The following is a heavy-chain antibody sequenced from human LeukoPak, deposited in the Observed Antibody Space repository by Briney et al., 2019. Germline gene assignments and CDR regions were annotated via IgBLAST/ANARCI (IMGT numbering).Heavy chain of an antibody. Sequence: SVKVSCKASGGTFSSYAISWVRQAPGQGLEWMGRIIPILGIANYAQKFQGRVTITADKSTSTAYMELSSLRSEDTVVYYCARGSYYDSSGSEGPRDAFDIWGQGTMVTVSS. CDR3: ARGSYYDSSGSEGPRDAFDI. V-gene: IGHV1-69*04. CDR2: IIPILGIA. CDR1: GGTFSSYA. D-gene: IGHD3-22*01. J-gene: IGHJ3*02.